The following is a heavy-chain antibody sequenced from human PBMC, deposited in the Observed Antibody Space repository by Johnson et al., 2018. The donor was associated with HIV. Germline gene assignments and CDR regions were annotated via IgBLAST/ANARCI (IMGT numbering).Heavy chain of an antibody. CDR2: IKSKTDGGTT. CDR3: TRDAKLRPLDGPDDAFDI. CDR1: GFTFSNAW. J-gene: IGHJ3*02. Sequence: VQLVESGGGLAQPGGSLRLSCAASGFTFSNAWMSWVRQAPGKGLEWVGRIKSKTDGGTTDYAAPVKGRLPISRDDSKNTLYLQMNSLKTEDTAVYYCTRDAKLRPLDGPDDAFDIWGQGTMVTVSS. D-gene: IGHD2-2*03. V-gene: IGHV3-15*01.